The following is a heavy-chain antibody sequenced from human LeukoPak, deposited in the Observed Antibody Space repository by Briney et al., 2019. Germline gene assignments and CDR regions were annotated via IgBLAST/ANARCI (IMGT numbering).Heavy chain of an antibody. Sequence: SETLSLTCAVYGGSFSGYYWSWIRQPPGKGLEWIGEINHSGSTNYNPSLKSRVTISVDTSKNQFSLKLSSVTAADTAVYYCAGGRYYYDSSGYYWWGQGTLVTASS. D-gene: IGHD3-22*01. CDR3: AGGRYYYDSSGYYW. CDR1: GGSFSGYY. J-gene: IGHJ4*02. CDR2: INHSGST. V-gene: IGHV4-34*01.